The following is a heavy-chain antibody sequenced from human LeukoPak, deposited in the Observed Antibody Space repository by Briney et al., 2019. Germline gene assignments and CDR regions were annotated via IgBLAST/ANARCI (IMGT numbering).Heavy chain of an antibody. CDR1: GFTFDDYA. D-gene: IGHD3-10*01. J-gene: IGHJ4*02. V-gene: IGHV3-9*01. CDR3: AKAPQKYGSGSYLFDY. CDR2: ISWNSGSI. Sequence: GGSLRLSCAASGFTFDDYAMHWVRQAPGKGLEWVSGISWNSGSIGYADSVKGRFTISRDNAKNSLYLQMNSLRAEDTALYYCAKAPQKYGSGSYLFDYWGQGTLVTVSS.